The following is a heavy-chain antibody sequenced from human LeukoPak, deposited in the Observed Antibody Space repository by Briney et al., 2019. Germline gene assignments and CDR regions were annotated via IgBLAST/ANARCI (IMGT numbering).Heavy chain of an antibody. J-gene: IGHJ4*02. D-gene: IGHD3-16*01. CDR3: ARGYDDGDYFDY. CDR1: GGSISSYY. Sequence: SETLSLTCTVSGGSISSYYWSWIRQPPGKGLEWIGYIYYSGSTNYNPSLKSRVTISVDTSKNQFSPKLSSVTAADTAVYYCARGYDDGDYFDYWGQGTLVTVSS. V-gene: IGHV4-59*01. CDR2: IYYSGST.